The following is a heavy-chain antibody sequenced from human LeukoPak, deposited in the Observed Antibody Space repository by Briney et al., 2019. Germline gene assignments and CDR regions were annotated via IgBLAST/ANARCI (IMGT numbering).Heavy chain of an antibody. Sequence: GGSLRLSCAASGFTVSSGYMTWVRQAPGKGLEWVSVIHTDGSTYYADSVKGRFTISRDNSKNTLYLQMNSLRAEDTAVYYCAREPVYDYVWGSHRDYWGQGTLVTVSS. CDR1: GFTVSSGY. CDR3: AREPVYDYVWGSHRDY. V-gene: IGHV3-53*01. CDR2: IHTDGST. J-gene: IGHJ4*02. D-gene: IGHD3-16*02.